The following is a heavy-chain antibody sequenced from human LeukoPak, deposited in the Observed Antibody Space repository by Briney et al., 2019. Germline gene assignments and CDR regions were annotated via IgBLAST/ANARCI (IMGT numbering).Heavy chain of an antibody. Sequence: PGGSLRLSCAASGFTFGSNWMSWVRQAPGKGLEWVAHINQDGSVRYYVDSVKGRFTISRDNTKNSPYLQMNNLRVDDTAIYYCARDPSTASAWFYFDLWGQGTLVTVSS. D-gene: IGHD6-19*01. CDR1: GFTFGSNW. V-gene: IGHV3-7*01. J-gene: IGHJ4*02. CDR2: INQDGSVR. CDR3: ARDPSTASAWFYFDL.